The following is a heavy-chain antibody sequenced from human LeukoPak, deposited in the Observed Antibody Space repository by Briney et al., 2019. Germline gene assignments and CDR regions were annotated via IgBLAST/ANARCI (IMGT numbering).Heavy chain of an antibody. J-gene: IGHJ3*02. Sequence: GGSLRLSCAASGFTFSNYWMNWVRQAPGKGLDWVANIKQDGSEKYYVDSVKGRFTISRDNAKNSLYLQMNSLRAEDTAVHHCARGTRAAFDIWGQGTTVTVSS. CDR2: IKQDGSEK. CDR1: GFTFSNYW. D-gene: IGHD2-2*01. CDR3: ARGTRAAFDI. V-gene: IGHV3-7*01.